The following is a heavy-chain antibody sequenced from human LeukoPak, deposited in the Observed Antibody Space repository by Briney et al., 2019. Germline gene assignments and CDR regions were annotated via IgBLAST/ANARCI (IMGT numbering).Heavy chain of an antibody. Sequence: GASVKVSCKASGGTFSSYAISWVRQAPGQGLEWMGGIIPIFGTANYAQKFQGRVTITADESTSTAYMELSSLRSEDTAVYYCARGNITIFGVVPNGAFDIWGQGTMVTVSS. CDR3: ARGNITIFGVVPNGAFDI. D-gene: IGHD3-3*01. CDR2: IIPIFGTA. J-gene: IGHJ3*02. CDR1: GGTFSSYA. V-gene: IGHV1-69*13.